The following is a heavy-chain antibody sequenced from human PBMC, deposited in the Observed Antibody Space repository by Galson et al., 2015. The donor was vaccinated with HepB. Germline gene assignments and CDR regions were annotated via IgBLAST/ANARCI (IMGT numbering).Heavy chain of an antibody. D-gene: IGHD3-3*01. Sequence: LRLSCAASGFIFRSYVMSWVRQAPGKGLEWVSGISVSGGGTYYADSVKGRFTISRDNSKNTVYLEMNSLRAEDTAVYYCARGPIDFWSGSSLKDSFDIWGQGTKVTVSS. CDR1: GFIFRSYV. CDR3: ARGPIDFWSGSSLKDSFDI. J-gene: IGHJ3*02. CDR2: ISVSGGGT. V-gene: IGHV3-23*01.